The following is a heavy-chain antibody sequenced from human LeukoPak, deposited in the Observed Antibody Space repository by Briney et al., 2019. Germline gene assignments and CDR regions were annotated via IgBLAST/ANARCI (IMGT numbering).Heavy chain of an antibody. CDR3: ARDRGLFDLDY. CDR1: GFTFSSYT. CDR2: ITSTSTYI. D-gene: IGHD3-10*01. J-gene: IGHJ4*02. V-gene: IGHV3-21*01. Sequence: GGSLRLSCAASGFTFSSYTMNWVRQAPGKGLEWVSSITSTSTYIYYADSVKGRFTISRDNAKNSLYLQMNSLRAEDTAVYYCARDRGLFDLDYWGQGTLVTVTS.